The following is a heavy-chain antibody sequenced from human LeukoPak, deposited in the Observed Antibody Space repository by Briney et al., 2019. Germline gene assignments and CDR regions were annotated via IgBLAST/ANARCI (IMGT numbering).Heavy chain of an antibody. Sequence: ASVKVSCKASGYTFTGYYMHWVRQAPGQGLEWMGWINPNSGGTNYAQKFQGRVTMTRDTSINTAYMELSRLRSDDTAVYYCARESISMVRGVIFSAHGMDVWGQGTPVTVSS. J-gene: IGHJ6*02. CDR2: INPNSGGT. CDR1: GYTFTGYY. V-gene: IGHV1-2*02. CDR3: ARESISMVRGVIFSAHGMDV. D-gene: IGHD3-10*01.